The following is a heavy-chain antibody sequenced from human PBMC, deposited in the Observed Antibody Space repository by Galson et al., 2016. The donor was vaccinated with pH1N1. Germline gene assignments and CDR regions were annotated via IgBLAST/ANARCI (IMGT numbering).Heavy chain of an antibody. CDR3: ARVASTGTHFDY. J-gene: IGHJ4*02. V-gene: IGHV4-31*03. CDR2: IYYSGRT. CDR1: GGSISSDDYY. D-gene: IGHD1-14*01. Sequence: LSLTCTVSGGSISSDDYYWSWIRQRPGKGLEWIGYIYYSGRTYYNPSLKSRVTISVDTSKNQFSLRLGSMTAADTAVYFCARVASTGTHFDYWGQGTLVTVSA.